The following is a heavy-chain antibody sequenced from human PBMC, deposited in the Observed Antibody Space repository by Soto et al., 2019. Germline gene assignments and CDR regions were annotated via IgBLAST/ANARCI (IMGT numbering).Heavy chain of an antibody. CDR3: ARGPSSRGDD. V-gene: IGHV1-69*02. CDR2: IIPILGIA. J-gene: IGHJ4*02. CDR1: GGTFSSFH. D-gene: IGHD1-26*01. Sequence: QVQLVQSGAEVRKPGSSVKVSCKASGGTFSSFHITWVRQAPGQGLEWMGRIIPILGIANYAQRFQGRVTITADKATNTAYMELNSLRSDDTAMYYCARGPSSRGDDWGQGTLITVSS.